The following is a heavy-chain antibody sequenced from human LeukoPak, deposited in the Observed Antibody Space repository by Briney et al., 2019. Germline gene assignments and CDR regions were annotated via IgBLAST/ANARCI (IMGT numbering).Heavy chain of an antibody. Sequence: PGGSPRLSCAASGFTFRTYAMSWVRQAPGKGLEWVANIKQDGSEKYYVDSVKGRFTISRDNAKNSLYLQMNSLRAEDTAVYYCARAALRNMIVVVIQEEYFDYWGQGTLVTVSS. CDR3: ARAALRNMIVVVIQEEYFDY. CDR1: GFTFRTYA. D-gene: IGHD3-22*01. J-gene: IGHJ4*02. V-gene: IGHV3-7*01. CDR2: IKQDGSEK.